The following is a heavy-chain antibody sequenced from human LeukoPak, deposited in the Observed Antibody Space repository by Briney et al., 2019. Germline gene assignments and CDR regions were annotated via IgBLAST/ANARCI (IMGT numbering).Heavy chain of an antibody. D-gene: IGHD3-22*01. V-gene: IGHV4-31*03. CDR1: GGSISSGGYY. CDR3: ARYYDSRGYYYSSFDP. Sequence: SETLSLTCTVSGGSISSGGYYWSWIRQHPGKGLAWIGYIYYSGSTYYNPSLKSRVTISVDTSKNQFSLKLSSVTAADTAVYYCARYYDSRGYYYSSFDPWGQGTLVTVSS. J-gene: IGHJ5*02. CDR2: IYYSGST.